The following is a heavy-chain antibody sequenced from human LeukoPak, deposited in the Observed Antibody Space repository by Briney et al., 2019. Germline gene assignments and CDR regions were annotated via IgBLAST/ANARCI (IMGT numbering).Heavy chain of an antibody. Sequence: GGSLRLACAASGFTFSSYSMNWVRQAPGKGLEWVSYISSSSSTIYYADSVKGRFTISRDNAKNSLYLQMNSLRDEDTAVYYCARELRSPYGDAFDIWGQGTMVTVSS. CDR1: GFTFSSYS. D-gene: IGHD5-12*01. J-gene: IGHJ3*02. CDR2: ISSSSSTI. V-gene: IGHV3-48*02. CDR3: ARELRSPYGDAFDI.